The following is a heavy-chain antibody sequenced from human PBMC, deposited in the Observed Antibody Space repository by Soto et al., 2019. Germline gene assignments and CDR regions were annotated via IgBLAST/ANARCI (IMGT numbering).Heavy chain of an antibody. V-gene: IGHV1-8*01. Sequence: ASVKVSCKASGYTFTSYDINWVRQATGQGLEWMGWMNPNSGNTGYAQKFQGRVTMTRNTSISTAYMELSSLRSEDTAVYYCARRKNPALNYYYGMDVWGQGTTVTVSS. J-gene: IGHJ6*02. CDR1: GYTFTSYD. CDR3: ARRKNPALNYYYGMDV. CDR2: MNPNSGNT.